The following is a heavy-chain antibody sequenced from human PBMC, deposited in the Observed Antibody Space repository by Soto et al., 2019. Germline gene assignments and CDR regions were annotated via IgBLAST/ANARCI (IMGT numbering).Heavy chain of an antibody. Sequence: GGSLRLSCAASGFTFSSYAMHWVRQAPGKGLEWVAVISYDGSNKYYADSVKGRFTISRDNSKNTLYLQMNSLRAEDTAVYYCARSGSGYYDSSGYYPLKILDYWGQGTLVTVSS. V-gene: IGHV3-30-3*01. CDR2: ISYDGSNK. CDR3: ARSGSGYYDSSGYYPLKILDY. J-gene: IGHJ4*02. CDR1: GFTFSSYA. D-gene: IGHD3-22*01.